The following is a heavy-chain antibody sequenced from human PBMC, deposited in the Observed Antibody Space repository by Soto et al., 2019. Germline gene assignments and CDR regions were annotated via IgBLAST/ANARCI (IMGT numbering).Heavy chain of an antibody. CDR3: TTPGAYCWPITCYGLAV. Sequence: EVQLVESGGGLVKPGGSLRLSCAASGFSFSNAWMNWVRQAPGKGLEWVGRIKSKSDGGTTDYAALVKGRFIISRDDSKNTVYLQMSSLKTEDTAVYYCTTPGAYCWPITCYGLAVWGQGTTVTVSS. J-gene: IGHJ6*02. CDR1: GFSFSNAW. D-gene: IGHD2-8*02. V-gene: IGHV3-15*07. CDR2: IKSKSDGGTT.